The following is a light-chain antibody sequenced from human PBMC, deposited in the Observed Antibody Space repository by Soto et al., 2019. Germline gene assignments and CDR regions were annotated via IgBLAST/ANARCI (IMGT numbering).Light chain of an antibody. J-gene: IGKJ1*01. CDR2: KAA. Sequence: IQMTQSPSTLSASVGDRVTITCRASQSISSWLAWYQQQPGNAPHRLIYKAASFESGVPSRFSGSGSGTEFTLTIIGLQPDDLATYYCQQYNSYWTFGQGTKVDIK. CDR1: QSISSW. V-gene: IGKV1-5*03. CDR3: QQYNSYWT.